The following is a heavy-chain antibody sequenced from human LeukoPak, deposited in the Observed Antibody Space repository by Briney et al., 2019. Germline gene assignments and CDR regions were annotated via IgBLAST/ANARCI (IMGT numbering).Heavy chain of an antibody. D-gene: IGHD6-6*01. CDR1: GFTFSSYD. CDR2: IGTAGAT. V-gene: IGHV3-13*01. J-gene: IGHJ4*02. CDR3: ARGTYSSSSLDY. Sequence: GGSLRLSCAASGFTFSSYDMHWVRQATGKGLEWVSAIGTAGATYYPGSVKGRFTITRENAKNSLYLQMNSLRAGDTAVYYCARGTYSSSSLDYWGQGTLVTVSS.